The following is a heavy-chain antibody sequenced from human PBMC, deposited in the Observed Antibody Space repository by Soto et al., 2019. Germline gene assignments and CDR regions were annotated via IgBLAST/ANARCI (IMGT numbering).Heavy chain of an antibody. Sequence: NPSETLSLTCTVSGGSISSGGYYWSWIRQHPGKGLERIGYIYYSGSSYYNPSLKSRVTISVDTSKDQFSLKLSSVTDADTAVYYCAHRDGYNPGGEYWGQGTLVTV. D-gene: IGHD3-16*01. CDR3: AHRDGYNPGGEY. J-gene: IGHJ4*02. V-gene: IGHV4-31*03. CDR2: IYYSGSS. CDR1: GGSISSGGYY.